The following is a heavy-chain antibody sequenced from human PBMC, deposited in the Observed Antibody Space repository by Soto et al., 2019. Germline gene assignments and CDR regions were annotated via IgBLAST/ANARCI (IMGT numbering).Heavy chain of an antibody. Sequence: QGQLVQSGAEVKKPGSSVKVSCKASGDTFKRYTVNWVRQAPGQGLEWLGRIIPMLEMTDYAQRFKGRVTMTADRSTNTVYMEMGSLRSDDTAIYYCARGGKLGGDMDVWGEGTTVTVSS. CDR3: ARGGKLGGDMDV. CDR1: GDTFKRYT. CDR2: IIPMLEMT. D-gene: IGHD2-15*01. V-gene: IGHV1-69*02. J-gene: IGHJ6*03.